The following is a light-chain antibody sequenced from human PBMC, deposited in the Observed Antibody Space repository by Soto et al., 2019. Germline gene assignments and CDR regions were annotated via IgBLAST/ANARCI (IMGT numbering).Light chain of an antibody. CDR3: QQYYTTPQA. V-gene: IGKV4-1*01. Sequence: DIVMTQSPDSLAVSLGERATINCKSSQSVLYRSNTKNYFAWYQQRPGQPPKLLIYWASTRESGVPDRFSGSAAWTDFTLTSSSLQAEDVAVYYCQQYYTTPQAFGPGTKVDIK. CDR2: WAS. CDR1: QSVLYRSNTKNY. J-gene: IGKJ3*01.